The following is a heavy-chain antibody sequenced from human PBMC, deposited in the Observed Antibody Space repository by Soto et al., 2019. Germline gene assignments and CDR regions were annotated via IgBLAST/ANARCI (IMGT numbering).Heavy chain of an antibody. Sequence: QITLKESSPTLVKPTQPLTLTCSFSGFSLYSGGVGVGWIRQPPGKALEWLALLYWDETRRYNPSLRNTLTIANDTSENLVVLTMTDMGPVDTGTYFCAHYATNTDFDVWGNGTTVTVSS. D-gene: IGHD3-3*01. CDR3: AHYATNTDFDV. J-gene: IGHJ6*04. CDR2: LYWDETR. V-gene: IGHV2-5*02. CDR1: GFSLYSGGVG.